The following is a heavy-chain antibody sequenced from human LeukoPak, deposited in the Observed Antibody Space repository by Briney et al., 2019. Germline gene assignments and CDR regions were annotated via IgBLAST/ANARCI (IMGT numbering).Heavy chain of an antibody. V-gene: IGHV4-61*02. CDR1: GGSISSGSYY. D-gene: IGHD6-19*01. J-gene: IGHJ5*02. Sequence: SQTLSLTCTVSGGSISSGSYYWSWIRQPAGKGLEWIGRIYTSGSTNYNPSLKSRVTISVDTSKNQFSLKLSSVTAADTAVYYCARGGLSGWGFRNWFDPWGQGTLVTVSS. CDR3: ARGGLSGWGFRNWFDP. CDR2: IYTSGST.